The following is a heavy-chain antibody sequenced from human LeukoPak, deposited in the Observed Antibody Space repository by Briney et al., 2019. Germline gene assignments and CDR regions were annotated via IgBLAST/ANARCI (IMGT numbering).Heavy chain of an antibody. CDR3: TLGGDFDY. J-gene: IGHJ4*02. D-gene: IGHD2-21*01. V-gene: IGHV4-61*08. Sequence: SETLSLTCTVSGGSISSGGYYWSWIRQVPGERLEWIGEISHSGSTNYNPSLKSRVTISVDTSKNQFSLRLRSVTAADTAVYYCTLGGDFDYWGQGTLVTVSS. CDR2: ISHSGST. CDR1: GGSISSGGYY.